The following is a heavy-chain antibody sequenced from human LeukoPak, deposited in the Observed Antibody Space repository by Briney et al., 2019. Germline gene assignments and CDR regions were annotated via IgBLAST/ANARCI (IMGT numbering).Heavy chain of an antibody. Sequence: GGSLRLSCAASGFTFDDYAMHWVRHAPGKGLQWVSGISWNGGSIGYADSVKGRFTISRDNAENSLYLLMNSLRAEDTALYYCAKDMEYYYSTGYSDYWGQGALVTVSS. J-gene: IGHJ4*02. CDR3: AKDMEYYYSTGYSDY. D-gene: IGHD3-10*01. V-gene: IGHV3-9*01. CDR2: ISWNGGSI. CDR1: GFTFDDYA.